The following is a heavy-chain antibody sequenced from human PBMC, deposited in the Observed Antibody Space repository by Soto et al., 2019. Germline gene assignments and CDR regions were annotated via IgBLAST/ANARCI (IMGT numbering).Heavy chain of an antibody. CDR1: GFSLSTSGVG. CDR3: AHRSSMVRDYNWFDP. D-gene: IGHD3-10*01. Sequence: LTLVNPTQTLTLTCTFSGFSLSTSGVGVGWIRQPPGKALEWLALIYWNDDKRYSPSLKSRLTITKDTSKNQVVLTMTNMDPVDTATYYCAHRSSMVRDYNWFDPWGQGTLVTVSS. CDR2: IYWNDDK. J-gene: IGHJ5*02. V-gene: IGHV2-5*01.